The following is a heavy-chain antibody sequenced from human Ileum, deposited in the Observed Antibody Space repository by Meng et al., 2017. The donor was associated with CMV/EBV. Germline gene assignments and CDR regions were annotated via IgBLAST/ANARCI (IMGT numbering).Heavy chain of an antibody. CDR1: GFSFSNYE. CDR2: ISNSGSTI. Sequence: GESLKIPCAGSGFSFSNYEMTWVRQAPGKGLEWLGHISNSGSTIYYADSVKGRFTISRDNAKNSLYLQMNSLRAEDTALYYCAGQDCSSTRCSYHFYYGMDVWGQGTTVTVSS. J-gene: IGHJ6*02. D-gene: IGHD2-2*01. V-gene: IGHV3-48*03. CDR3: AGQDCSSTRCSYHFYYGMDV.